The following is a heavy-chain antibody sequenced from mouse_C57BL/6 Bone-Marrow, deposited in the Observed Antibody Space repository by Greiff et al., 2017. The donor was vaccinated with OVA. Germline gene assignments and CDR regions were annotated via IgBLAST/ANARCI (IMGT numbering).Heavy chain of an antibody. CDR2: IYPRSGNT. V-gene: IGHV1-81*01. CDR1: GYTFTSYG. Sequence: QVQLQQSGAELARPGASVKLSCTASGYTFTSYGISWVKQRTGQGLEWIGEIYPRSGNTYYTEKFKGQATLTADNSSSTAYMQLRSLTSEDAAGYDCAREGGASRAWFAYWGEGTLVTVSA. CDR3: AREGGASRAWFAY. J-gene: IGHJ3*01.